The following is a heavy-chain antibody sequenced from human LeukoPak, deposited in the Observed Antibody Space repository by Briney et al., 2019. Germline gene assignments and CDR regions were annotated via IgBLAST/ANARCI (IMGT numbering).Heavy chain of an antibody. CDR3: AKDWGNYYKSPGGAFDI. CDR1: GFTFSKYA. CDR2: ISNNGDST. D-gene: IGHD3-10*01. J-gene: IGHJ3*02. Sequence: QPGGSLRLSCAASGFTFSKYAMHWVRQAPGKGLEYASAISNNGDSTYYANSVKGRFTISRDNSKNTLYLQMNSLRAEDTAVYYCAKDWGNYYKSPGGAFDIWGQGTMVTVSS. V-gene: IGHV3-64*01.